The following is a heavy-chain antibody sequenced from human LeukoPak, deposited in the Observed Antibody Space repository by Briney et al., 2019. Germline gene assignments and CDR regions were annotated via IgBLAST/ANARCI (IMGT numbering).Heavy chain of an antibody. CDR1: RFSFSRYA. V-gene: IGHV3-23*01. D-gene: IGHD6-19*01. CDR2: ISDSGGST. J-gene: IGHJ6*02. CDR3: AKASYSTGWDYGIDV. Sequence: GGSLRLSCAASRFSFSRYAMSWVRQAPGKGLEWVSAISDSGGSTYYVDSVKGRFTISRDNSKNTLYLQMNSLRAEDTAVYYCAKASYSTGWDYGIDVWGQGTTVTVSS.